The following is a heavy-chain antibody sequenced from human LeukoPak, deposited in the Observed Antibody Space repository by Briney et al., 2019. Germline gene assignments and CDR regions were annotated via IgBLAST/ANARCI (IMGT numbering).Heavy chain of an antibody. Sequence: GGSLRLSCAASGFTLRSYAMSWVRQAPGKGLEWVSAISGSGGTTYYADSVKGRFTISRDNSENTLYLQMNSLRAEDTAIYYCAKSYGDYYFHYAMDVWGQGTTVTVSS. V-gene: IGHV3-23*01. CDR3: AKSYGDYYFHYAMDV. CDR2: ISGSGGTT. J-gene: IGHJ6*01. CDR1: GFTLRSYA. D-gene: IGHD4-17*01.